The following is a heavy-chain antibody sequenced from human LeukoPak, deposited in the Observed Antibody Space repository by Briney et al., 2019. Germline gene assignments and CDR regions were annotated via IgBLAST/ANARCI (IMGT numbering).Heavy chain of an antibody. CDR2: FDPEDGET. V-gene: IGHV1-24*01. CDR1: GYTLTELS. CDR3: ATPRLYSGSYFAFDI. D-gene: IGHD1-26*01. J-gene: IGHJ3*02. Sequence: ASVKVSYKVSGYTLTELSMHWVRQAPGKGLEWMGGFDPEDGETIYAQKFQGRVTMTEDTSTDTAYMELSSLRSEDTAVYYCATPRLYSGSYFAFDIWGQGTMVTVSS.